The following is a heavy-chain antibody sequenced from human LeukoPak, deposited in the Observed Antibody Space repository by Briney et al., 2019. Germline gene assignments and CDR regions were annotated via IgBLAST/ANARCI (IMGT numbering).Heavy chain of an antibody. V-gene: IGHV5-10-1*01. CDR2: IDPSDSYT. J-gene: IGHJ4*02. CDR3: ARWTSYYDFWSGYFDY. Sequence: GESLRISCKGSGYSFTSYWISWVRQMPGKGLEWMGRIDPSDSYTNYSPSFQGHVTISADKSISTAYLQWSSLKASDTAMYYCARWTSYYDFWSGYFDYWGREPWSPSPQ. CDR1: GYSFTSYW. D-gene: IGHD3-3*01.